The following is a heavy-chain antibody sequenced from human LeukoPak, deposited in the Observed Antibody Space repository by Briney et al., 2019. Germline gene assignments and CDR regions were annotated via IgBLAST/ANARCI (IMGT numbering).Heavy chain of an antibody. CDR3: ARYTVTNLLDF. CDR1: GGSISSYY. Sequence: SETLSLTCTVSGGSISSYYWSWIRQPPGKGPEWIGYINHSGNTYYIPSLRSRGTISIDTSKNQFSLELSSVTAADTAVYYCARYTVTNLLDFWGQGTLVTVSS. D-gene: IGHD4-17*01. CDR2: INHSGNT. V-gene: IGHV4-59*06. J-gene: IGHJ4*02.